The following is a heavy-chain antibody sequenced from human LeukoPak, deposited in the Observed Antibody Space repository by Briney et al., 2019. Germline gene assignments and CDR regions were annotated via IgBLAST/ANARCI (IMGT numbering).Heavy chain of an antibody. CDR1: GGSFSGYY. Sequence: SETLSLTCAVYGGSFSGYYWSWIRQPPGKGLEWIGEINDSGGTNYNPSLRSRVTISVDTSMNQFSLKMRSVTAADTADYYCARGLWFGESRPYYYDYWGQGNLVTVST. CDR3: ARGLWFGESRPYYYDY. D-gene: IGHD3-10*01. J-gene: IGHJ4*02. CDR2: INDSGGT. V-gene: IGHV4-34*01.